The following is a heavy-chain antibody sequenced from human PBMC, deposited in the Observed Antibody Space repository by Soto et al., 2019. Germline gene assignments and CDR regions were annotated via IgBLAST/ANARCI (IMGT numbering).Heavy chain of an antibody. CDR1: GFTFSSYA. D-gene: IGHD6-13*01. V-gene: IGHV3-30-3*01. CDR2: ISYDGSNK. J-gene: IGHJ6*02. Sequence: QVQLVESGGGVVQPGRSLRLSCAASGFTFSSYAMHWVRQAPGKGLEWVAVISYDGSNKYYADSVKGRFTISRDNSKNTLYLQMNSLGAEDTAVYYCARALEAAYYYYGMDVWGQGTTVTVSS. CDR3: ARALEAAYYYYGMDV.